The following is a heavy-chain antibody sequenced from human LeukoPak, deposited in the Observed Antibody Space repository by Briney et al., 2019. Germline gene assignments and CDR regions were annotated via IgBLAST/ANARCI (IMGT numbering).Heavy chain of an antibody. J-gene: IGHJ4*02. CDR2: IYYSGST. V-gene: IGHV4-59*01. D-gene: IGHD6-19*01. Sequence: KPSETPSLTCTVSGGSISSYYWSWIRQPPGKGLEWIGYIYYSGSTNYNPSLKGRVTISVDTSKNQFSLKLSSVTAADTAVYYCARVRRSAVAGLWLDYWGQGTLVTVSS. CDR3: ARVRRSAVAGLWLDY. CDR1: GGSISSYY.